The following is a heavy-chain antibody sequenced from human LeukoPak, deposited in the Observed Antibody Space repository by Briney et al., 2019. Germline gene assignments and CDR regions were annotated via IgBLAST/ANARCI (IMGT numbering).Heavy chain of an antibody. CDR2: LNPNSGDT. Sequence: VASVKVSCKASGYTFTGYFLHWVRQAPGQGLEWMGWLNPNSGDTIYAQKFQGRVTMTRDTSISTAYMELSRLTSDDTAVYYCASGYTTSPFDHWGQGTLVTVSS. V-gene: IGHV1-2*02. CDR1: GYTFTGYF. D-gene: IGHD5-18*01. CDR3: ASGYTTSPFDH. J-gene: IGHJ4*02.